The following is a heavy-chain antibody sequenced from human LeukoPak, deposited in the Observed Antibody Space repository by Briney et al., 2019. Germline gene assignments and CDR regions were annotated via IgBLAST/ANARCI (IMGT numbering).Heavy chain of an antibody. J-gene: IGHJ4*02. Sequence: PGGSLRLSCAASGFTFTNAWMSWVCQAPGKGLEWVGRIKSNTDGGTTDYVTPVKGRFTISRDDSKDTLYLHMTSLKTEDIAVYFCATEYYGAYNYWGQGTLVTVSS. V-gene: IGHV3-15*01. CDR3: ATEYYGAYNY. CDR1: GFTFTNAW. D-gene: IGHD4-17*01. CDR2: IKSNTDGGTT.